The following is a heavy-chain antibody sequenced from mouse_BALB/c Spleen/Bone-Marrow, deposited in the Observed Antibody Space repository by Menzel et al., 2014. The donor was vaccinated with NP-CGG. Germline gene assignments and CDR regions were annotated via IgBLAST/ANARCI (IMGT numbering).Heavy chain of an antibody. V-gene: IGHV5-6-5*01. Sequence: EVQRVESGGGLVKPGGSLKLSCAASGFTFSSYAMSWVRQTPEKRLEWVASISSGGSTYYPDSVKGRFTISRDNARNILYLQMSNRRSEDTAMYYRARRGGSGNYAMDYWGQGTSVTVSS. CDR2: ISSGGST. D-gene: IGHD1-1*01. CDR3: ARRGGSGNYAMDY. J-gene: IGHJ4*01. CDR1: GFTFSSYA.